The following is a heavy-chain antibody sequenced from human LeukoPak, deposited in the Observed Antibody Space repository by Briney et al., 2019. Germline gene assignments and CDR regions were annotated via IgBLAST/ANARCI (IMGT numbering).Heavy chain of an antibody. CDR2: IYHSGST. CDR3: ARGGQLVPDY. D-gene: IGHD6-13*01. Sequence: SQTLSLTCAVSGGSTSSGGYSWSWIRQPPGKGLEWIGYIYHSGSTYYNPSLKSRVTISVDRSKNQFSLKLSSVTAADTAVYYCARGGQLVPDYWGQGTLVTVSS. J-gene: IGHJ4*02. CDR1: GGSTSSGGYS. V-gene: IGHV4-30-2*01.